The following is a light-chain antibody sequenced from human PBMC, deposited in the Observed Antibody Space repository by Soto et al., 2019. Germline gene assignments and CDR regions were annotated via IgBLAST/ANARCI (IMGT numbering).Light chain of an antibody. Sequence: SYELTQPPSVSVAPGQTARITCGGNNIGGKSVHWYQQQPGQAPALVVYDDSDRPSGIPERISGSNSGNTATLTISRVEVGDDADSYCQVWDSSREHVVFGGGTQVTVL. CDR3: QVWDSSREHVV. J-gene: IGLJ2*01. CDR1: NIGGKS. V-gene: IGLV3-21*02. CDR2: DDS.